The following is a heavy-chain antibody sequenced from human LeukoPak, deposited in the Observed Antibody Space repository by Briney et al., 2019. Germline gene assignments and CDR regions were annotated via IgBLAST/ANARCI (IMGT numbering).Heavy chain of an antibody. CDR1: GGSISSGVYY. Sequence: SETLSLTCTVSGGSISSGVYYWSWIRQPPGKGLEWIGYIYYSGSTYYNPSLKSRVTISVDTSKNQFSLKLSSVTAADTAVYYCARVGGVVMLHWGQGTLVTVSS. CDR3: ARVGGVVMLH. D-gene: IGHD3-3*01. J-gene: IGHJ4*02. CDR2: IYYSGST. V-gene: IGHV4-30-4*08.